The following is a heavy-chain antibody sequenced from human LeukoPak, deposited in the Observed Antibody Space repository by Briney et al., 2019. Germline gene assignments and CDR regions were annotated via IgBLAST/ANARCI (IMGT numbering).Heavy chain of an antibody. CDR3: ARDRIQLWSHDY. CDR2: IKPDGSEK. Sequence: AGGSLRLSCAASGFTFSGYWMSWVHQAPGKGLEWVANIKPDGSEKYYVDSVKGRFTISRDNAKNSLYLQMNGLRAEDTAVYYCARDRIQLWSHDYWGQGTLVTVSS. J-gene: IGHJ4*02. V-gene: IGHV3-7*04. CDR1: GFTFSGYW. D-gene: IGHD5-18*01.